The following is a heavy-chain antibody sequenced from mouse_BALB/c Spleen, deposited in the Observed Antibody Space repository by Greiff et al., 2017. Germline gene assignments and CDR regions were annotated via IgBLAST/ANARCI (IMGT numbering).Heavy chain of an antibody. J-gene: IGHJ1*01. D-gene: IGHD2-4*01. V-gene: IGHV14-3*02. CDR2: IDPANGNT. Sequence: EVQLQQSGAELVKPGASVKLSCTASGFNIKDTYMHWVKQRPEQGLEWIGRIDPANGNTKYDPKFQGKATITADTSSNTAYLQLSSLTSEDTAVYYCARMITDWYFDVWGAGTTVTVSS. CDR3: ARMITDWYFDV. CDR1: GFNIKDTY.